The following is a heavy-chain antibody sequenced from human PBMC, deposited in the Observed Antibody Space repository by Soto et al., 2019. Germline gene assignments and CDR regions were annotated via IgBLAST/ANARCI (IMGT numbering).Heavy chain of an antibody. CDR1: GGSFSGYY. CDR3: ARGSYGTGYYYYGMDV. D-gene: IGHD5-18*01. CDR2: INHSGST. Sequence: PSETLSLTCAVYGGSFSGYYWSWIRQPPGKGLEWIGEINHSGSTNYNPSLKSRVTISVDTSKNQFSLKLSSVTAADTAVYYCARGSYGTGYYYYGMDVWGQGTTVTVSS. J-gene: IGHJ6*02. V-gene: IGHV4-34*01.